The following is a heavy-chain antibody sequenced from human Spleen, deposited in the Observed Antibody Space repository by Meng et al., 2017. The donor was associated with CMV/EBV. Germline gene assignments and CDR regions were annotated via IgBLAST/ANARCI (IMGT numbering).Heavy chain of an antibody. CDR3: AKRTASPSPFDY. Sequence: SVKVSCKPSGGTFTTYAITWVRQAPGQGLECMGGIITVLGVTNYAQKFQGRVTFTADTSTSTAYMELRSLTPEDTAVYYCAKRTASPSPFDYWGQGTLVTVSS. D-gene: IGHD6-6*01. V-gene: IGHV1-69*10. CDR2: IITVLGVT. CDR1: GGTFTTYA. J-gene: IGHJ4*02.